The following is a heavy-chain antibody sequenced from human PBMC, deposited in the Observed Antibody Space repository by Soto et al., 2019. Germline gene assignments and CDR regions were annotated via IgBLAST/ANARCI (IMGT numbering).Heavy chain of an antibody. J-gene: IGHJ4*02. CDR1: GFTFSRYG. Sequence: EVRLLESGGGLVQPGGSLRLSCAASGFTFSRYGMSWVRQAPGKGLEWVSVISGSDDNTYYADSVKGRFTISRDNSKNTLYLQMNSLRAEDTAVYFCAKFTFDYDSGSSIDYWAREPWSPCPQ. CDR3: AKFTFDYDSGSSIDY. CDR2: ISGSDDNT. V-gene: IGHV3-23*01. D-gene: IGHD3-22*01.